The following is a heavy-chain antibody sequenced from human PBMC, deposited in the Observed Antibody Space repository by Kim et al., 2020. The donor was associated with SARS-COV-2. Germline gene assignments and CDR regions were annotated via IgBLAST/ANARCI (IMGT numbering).Heavy chain of an antibody. Sequence: SETLSLTCAVYGGSFSGHYWSLIRQPPGKGLEWIEEIHQSGSTNYNPSLKSRVTISIDTSKNQFSLKLSSVTAADTGFYYCARGRAGVVPAPILGIGPHYDYFIMDVWGHGTTVTVSS. CDR3: ARGRAGVVPAPILGIGPHYDYFIMDV. V-gene: IGHV4-34*01. CDR2: IHQSGST. J-gene: IGHJ6*02. D-gene: IGHD2-2*02. CDR1: GGSFSGHY.